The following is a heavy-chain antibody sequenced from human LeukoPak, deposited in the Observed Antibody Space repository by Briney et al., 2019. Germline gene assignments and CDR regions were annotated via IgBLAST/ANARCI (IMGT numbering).Heavy chain of an antibody. Sequence: GGSLRLSCAASEFSVGSNYMTWVRQAPGKGLEWVANIKQDGTEKYYVDSVKGRFTISRDNAKNSLYLQMNSLRVEDTATYYCAKVAHYYYGSESYYFFEHWGQGTPVTASS. CDR2: IKQDGTEK. CDR1: EFSVGSNY. CDR3: AKVAHYYYGSESYYFFEH. J-gene: IGHJ4*02. D-gene: IGHD3-10*01. V-gene: IGHV3-7*01.